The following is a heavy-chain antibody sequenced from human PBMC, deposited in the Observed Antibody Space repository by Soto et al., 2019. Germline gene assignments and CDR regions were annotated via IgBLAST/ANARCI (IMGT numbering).Heavy chain of an antibody. V-gene: IGHV4-61*01. D-gene: IGHD3-9*01. Sequence: PSETLSLTCTVSGGSVSSGSYYWSWIRLPPGKGLEWIGYIYYSGSTNYNPSLKSRVTISVDTSKNQFSLKLSSVTAADTAVYYCARGRNYDILTGYYLNWFDPWGQGTLVTVSS. CDR1: GGSVSSGSYY. CDR2: IYYSGST. J-gene: IGHJ5*02. CDR3: ARGRNYDILTGYYLNWFDP.